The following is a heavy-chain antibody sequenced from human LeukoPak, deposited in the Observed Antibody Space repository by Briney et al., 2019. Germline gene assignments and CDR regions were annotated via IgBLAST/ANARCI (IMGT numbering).Heavy chain of an antibody. D-gene: IGHD6-19*01. CDR3: AKDGAVAGTTSFFFDY. CDR2: ISGSGGST. Sequence: QPGGSLRLSCAASGFTFSSYAMSWVRQAPGKGLEWVSAISGSGGSTYYADSVKGRFTISRDNSKNTLYLQMNSLRAEDTAVYYCAKDGAVAGTTSFFFDYWGQGTLVTVSS. CDR1: GFTFSSYA. V-gene: IGHV3-23*01. J-gene: IGHJ4*02.